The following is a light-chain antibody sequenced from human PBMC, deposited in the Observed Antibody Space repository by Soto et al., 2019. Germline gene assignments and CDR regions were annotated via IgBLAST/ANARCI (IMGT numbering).Light chain of an antibody. Sequence: EIVMTQSPATLSVSLGQRATLSCRASQSVSSNLAWYQQRPGQAPRLLIYGATSRATGIPVTFSGSGSGTDFTLTISSLQSEDSAVYYCQQYDKWPPTADTFRQGTKLEIK. CDR3: QQYDKWPPTADT. V-gene: IGKV3-15*01. CDR1: QSVSSN. J-gene: IGKJ2*01. CDR2: GAT.